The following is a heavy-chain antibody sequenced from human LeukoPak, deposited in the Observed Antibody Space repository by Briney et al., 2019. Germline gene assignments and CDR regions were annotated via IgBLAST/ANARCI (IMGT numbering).Heavy chain of an antibody. CDR2: INHSGST. CDR1: GFTFSSYS. D-gene: IGHD6-6*01. J-gene: IGHJ4*02. Sequence: GSLRLSCAASGFTFSSYSMNWVRQPPGKGLEWIGEINHSGSTNYNPSLKSRVTISVDTSKNQFSLKLSSVTAADTAVYYCARARIAARKRFDYWGQGTLVTVSS. CDR3: ARARIAARKRFDY. V-gene: IGHV4-34*01.